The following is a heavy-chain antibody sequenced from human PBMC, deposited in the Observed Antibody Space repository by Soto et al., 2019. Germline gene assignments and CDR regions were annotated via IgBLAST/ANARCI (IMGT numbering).Heavy chain of an antibody. Sequence: QVQRQESGPGLVKPSQTLSLTCTVSGGSISTVDYWWSWIRQSPDLGLEWIGHIYDGGRTYNNPSLESRVNMSVATSKSQLALTLSSVSAADTAVYYCAGGPSGDKVGAWGQGTLVTVSS. CDR3: AGGPSGDKVGA. CDR2: IYDGGRT. D-gene: IGHD7-27*01. V-gene: IGHV4-30-4*01. J-gene: IGHJ5*02. CDR1: GGSISTVDYW.